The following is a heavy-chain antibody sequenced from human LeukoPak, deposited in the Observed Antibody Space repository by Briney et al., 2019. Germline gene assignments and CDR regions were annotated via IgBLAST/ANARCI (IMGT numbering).Heavy chain of an antibody. V-gene: IGHV1-8*01. CDR3: ARTDTASVGLDY. J-gene: IGHJ4*02. D-gene: IGHD5-18*01. CDR2: MNPNSGNT. CDR1: GYTFTSYD. Sequence: ASVKVSCKASGYTFTSYDINWVRQATGQGLEWMGWMNPNSGNTGYAQKFQGRVTMTRNTSISTAYMELSSLRSEDTAVYYCARTDTASVGLDYWGQGTLVTVSS.